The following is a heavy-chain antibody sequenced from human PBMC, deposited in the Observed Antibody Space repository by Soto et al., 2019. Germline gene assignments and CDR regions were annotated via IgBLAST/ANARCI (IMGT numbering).Heavy chain of an antibody. Sequence: AGSLRLSCAASGFTFSSYSMNWVRQSPGKGLEWVSSISSSSSYIYYADSVKGRFTISRDNAKNSLYLQMNSLRAEDTAVYYCARDQRYCSSTSCPFDYWGQGTLVTVSS. CDR1: GFTFSSYS. D-gene: IGHD2-2*01. J-gene: IGHJ4*02. V-gene: IGHV3-21*01. CDR2: ISSSSSYI. CDR3: ARDQRYCSSTSCPFDY.